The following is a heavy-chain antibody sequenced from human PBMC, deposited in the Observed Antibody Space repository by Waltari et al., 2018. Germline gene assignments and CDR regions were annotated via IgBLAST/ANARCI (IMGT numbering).Heavy chain of an antibody. CDR3: ARVLVVVAAPFDY. Sequence: QVQLQQWGAGLLKPSETLSLTCAVYGGSFSGYYWSWTRQPPGKGLEWIGEINHSGSTNYNPSLKSRVTISVDTSKNQFSLKLSSVTAADTAVYYCARVLVVVAAPFDYWGQGTLVTVSS. V-gene: IGHV4-34*01. CDR2: INHSGST. J-gene: IGHJ4*02. CDR1: GGSFSGYY. D-gene: IGHD2-15*01.